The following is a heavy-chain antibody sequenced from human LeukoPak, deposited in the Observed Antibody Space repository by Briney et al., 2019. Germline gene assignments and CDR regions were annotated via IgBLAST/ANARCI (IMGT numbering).Heavy chain of an antibody. J-gene: IGHJ4*02. Sequence: ASVKVSCKASGYTFTSYGISWVRQAPGQGLEWMGWISAYNGNTNYAQKLQGRVTMTTDTSTSTAYMELRSLRSDDTAVYYCARRKRKIAAAGTLYDYWGQGTLVTVSS. CDR2: ISAYNGNT. D-gene: IGHD6-13*01. V-gene: IGHV1-18*01. CDR3: ARRKRKIAAAGTLYDY. CDR1: GYTFTSYG.